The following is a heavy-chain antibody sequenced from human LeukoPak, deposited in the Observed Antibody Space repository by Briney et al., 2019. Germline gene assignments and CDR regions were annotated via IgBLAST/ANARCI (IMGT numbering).Heavy chain of an antibody. D-gene: IGHD2-2*01. CDR3: AKDEVVPGYYYTDV. J-gene: IGHJ6*03. V-gene: IGHV3-30*14. CDR1: GFTFSSYA. CDR2: ISYDGGNK. Sequence: PGRSLRLSCAASGFTFSSYAMHWVRQAPGKGLEWVAVISYDGGNKYYADSVKGRFTISRDNSKNTMYLQMNSLNAEDTAVYYCAKDEVVPGYYYTDVWGRGTTVTISS.